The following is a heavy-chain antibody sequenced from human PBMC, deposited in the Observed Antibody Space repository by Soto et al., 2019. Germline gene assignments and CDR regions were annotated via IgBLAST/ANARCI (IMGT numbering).Heavy chain of an antibody. J-gene: IGHJ4*02. CDR3: AKDRGYCSRGSCYSDSFGF. V-gene: IGHV3-23*01. Sequence: EVQLLESGGGLVQPGGSLRLSCAASGFTFSSYAMSWVRQAPGKGLEWVAASSGSGGSTYYADSVKGRFTISRDIPKNMLYLQMTSLRAEDSSVYYCAKDRGYCSRGSCYSDSFGFWGQGPLVTVSS. CDR2: SSGSGGST. CDR1: GFTFSSYA. D-gene: IGHD2-15*01.